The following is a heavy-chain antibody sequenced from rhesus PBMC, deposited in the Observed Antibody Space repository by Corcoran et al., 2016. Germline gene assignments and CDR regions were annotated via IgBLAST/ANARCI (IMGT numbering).Heavy chain of an antibody. Sequence: QVQLQESGPGLLNPSETLPLTCAFSGASISMDFWNWIRQAPGKGLEWIGRIHGSSGSTDYNPSLKSRVTISSDTSKNHFSLRLTSVTAADTAVYYCARAPHGSWEAFDNWGQGVLVTVSS. CDR1: GASISMDF. CDR3: ARAPHGSWEAFDN. D-gene: IGHD1-44*02. CDR2: IHGSSGST. V-gene: IGHV4S2*01. J-gene: IGHJ4*01.